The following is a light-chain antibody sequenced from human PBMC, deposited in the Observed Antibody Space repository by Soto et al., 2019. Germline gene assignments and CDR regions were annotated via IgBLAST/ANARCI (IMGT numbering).Light chain of an antibody. J-gene: IGKJ1*01. Sequence: AIQMTQSESSLSASVGDRVTITCLSSPDIRNDLGWYQQKPGKAPKLLIYCASTLQCGVPARFSGSGSGTDFTLTISSLQAEDVATYYCQQYYNYPRTFGQGTKVDIK. V-gene: IGKV1-6*01. CDR3: QQYYNYPRT. CDR1: PDIRND. CDR2: CAS.